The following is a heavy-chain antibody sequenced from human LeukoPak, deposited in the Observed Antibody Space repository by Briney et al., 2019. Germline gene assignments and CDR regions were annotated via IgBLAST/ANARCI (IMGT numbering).Heavy chain of an antibody. Sequence: PGGSLRLSCATSRFTFSSYTMNWVRQAPGKGLEWVSGISGSDGSTYYADSVKGRFTISRDNSKNTLYLQMNSLRVEGTFVYYCAKDPPGARPDFDCWGQGTLVTVSS. D-gene: IGHD3-10*01. CDR1: RFTFSSYT. V-gene: IGHV3-23*01. CDR2: ISGSDGST. CDR3: AKDPPGARPDFDC. J-gene: IGHJ4*02.